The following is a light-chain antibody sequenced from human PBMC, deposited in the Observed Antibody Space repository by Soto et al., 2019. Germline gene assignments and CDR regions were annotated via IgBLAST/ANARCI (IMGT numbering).Light chain of an antibody. CDR2: KAS. CDR1: QTISTW. J-gene: IGKJ1*01. Sequence: IPMTQSPSTLSASVGDRVTFTCRASQTISTWLAWYQQKPGEAPKLLIYKASTLEVGVPSRFSASGSGTEFTLTINTLQPADFATYYCQQYNSYPWTFRQGTKV. V-gene: IGKV1-5*03. CDR3: QQYNSYPWT.